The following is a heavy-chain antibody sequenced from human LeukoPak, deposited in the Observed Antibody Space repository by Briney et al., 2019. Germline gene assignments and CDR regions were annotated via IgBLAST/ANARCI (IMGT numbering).Heavy chain of an antibody. CDR1: GYTFTTYG. V-gene: IGHV1-18*01. Sequence: VSVKVSCRSPGYTFTTYGITWVRQAPGQGLEWMGWISTYNGNTNYAQKLQGRVTMTTDTSTSTAYMELRSLRSDDTAMYYCARDRMDTGTYFDYWGQGTLVTVSS. J-gene: IGHJ4*02. CDR3: ARDRMDTGTYFDY. D-gene: IGHD5-18*01. CDR2: ISTYNGNT.